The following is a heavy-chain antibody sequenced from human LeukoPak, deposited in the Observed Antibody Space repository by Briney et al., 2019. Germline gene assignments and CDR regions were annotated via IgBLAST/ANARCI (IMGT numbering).Heavy chain of an antibody. J-gene: IGHJ4*02. CDR2: IRYDGSNK. CDR3: AKALHDHGDCFDY. Sequence: GGSLRLSCAASGFTFSGYGMHWVRQAPGKGLEWVAFIRYDGSNKYYADSVKGRFTISRDNSKNTLYLQMNSLRAEDTAVYYFAKALHDHGDCFDYWGQGTLVTVSS. CDR1: GFTFSGYG. D-gene: IGHD4-17*01. V-gene: IGHV3-30*02.